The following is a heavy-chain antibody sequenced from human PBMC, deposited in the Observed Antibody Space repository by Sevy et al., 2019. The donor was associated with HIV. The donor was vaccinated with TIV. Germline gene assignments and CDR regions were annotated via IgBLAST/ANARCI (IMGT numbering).Heavy chain of an antibody. V-gene: IGHV1-2*02. CDR3: ARVHGPYYYDSSGYYPLGYAFDI. J-gene: IGHJ3*02. CDR2: INPNSGGT. CDR1: GYTFTGYY. Sequence: ASMKVSCKASGYTFTGYYMHWVRQAPGQGLEWMGWINPNSGGTNYAQKFQGRVTMTRDTSISTAYMEMSRLRSDDTAVYYCARVHGPYYYDSSGYYPLGYAFDIWGQGTMVTVSS. D-gene: IGHD3-22*01.